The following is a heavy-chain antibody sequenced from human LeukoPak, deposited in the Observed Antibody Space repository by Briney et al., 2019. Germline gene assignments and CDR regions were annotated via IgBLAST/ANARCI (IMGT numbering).Heavy chain of an antibody. Sequence: PSHPLSLPFAVSGHSLRSGGYPWNWIWRPPGKVLEWIGYNYHSGSTYYNPSLKSRVTISVDRSKNQFSLKLSSVTAADTAVYYCASGGYSYGFDYWGQGTLVTVSS. V-gene: IGHV4-30-2*01. CDR2: NYHSGST. D-gene: IGHD5-18*01. CDR1: GHSLRSGGYP. J-gene: IGHJ4*02. CDR3: ASGGYSYGFDY.